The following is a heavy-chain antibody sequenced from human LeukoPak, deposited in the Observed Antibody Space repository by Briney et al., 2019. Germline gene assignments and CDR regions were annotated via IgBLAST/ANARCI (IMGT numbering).Heavy chain of an antibody. D-gene: IGHD2-8*01. CDR1: GGSISSYY. CDR3: AREYQYCTNGVCYTANDY. CDR2: IYYSGST. J-gene: IGHJ4*02. Sequence: MASETLSLTCTVSGGSISSYYWSWIRQPPGKGLEWIGYIYYSGSTNYNPSLKSRVTISVDTSKNQFSLKLSSVTAADTAVYYCAREYQYCTNGVCYTANDYWGQGTLVTVSS. V-gene: IGHV4-59*12.